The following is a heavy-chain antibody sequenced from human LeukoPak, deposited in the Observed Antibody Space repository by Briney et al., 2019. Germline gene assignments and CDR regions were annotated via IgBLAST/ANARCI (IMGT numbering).Heavy chain of an antibody. J-gene: IGHJ4*02. CDR1: GYSISSGYY. CDR2: IYHSGST. Sequence: SETLSLTCTVSGYSISSGYYWGWIRQPPGKGLEWIGSIYHSGSTYYNPSLKSRVAISVDSSKNQFSLTLRSVTAADSAMYYCARDGGYEHSPSYYFDYWGQGILVTVSS. V-gene: IGHV4-38-2*02. CDR3: ARDGGYEHSPSYYFDY. D-gene: IGHD5-12*01.